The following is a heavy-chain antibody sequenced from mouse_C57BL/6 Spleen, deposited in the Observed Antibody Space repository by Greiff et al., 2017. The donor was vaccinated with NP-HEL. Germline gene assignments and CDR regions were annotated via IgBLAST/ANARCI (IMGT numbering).Heavy chain of an antibody. D-gene: IGHD1-1*01. Sequence: QVQLQQSGAELARPGASVKLSCKASGYTFTSYGISWVKQRPGQGLEWIGEIYPRSGNTYYNEKFKGKATLTADKSSSTAYMELRSLTSEDSAVYFCARSWSTVVATKGYAMDYWGQGTSVTVSS. CDR3: ARSWSTVVATKGYAMDY. V-gene: IGHV1-81*01. CDR1: GYTFTSYG. CDR2: IYPRSGNT. J-gene: IGHJ4*01.